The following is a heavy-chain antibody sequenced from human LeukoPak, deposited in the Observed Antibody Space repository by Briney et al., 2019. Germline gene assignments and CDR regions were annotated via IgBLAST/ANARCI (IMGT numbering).Heavy chain of an antibody. CDR1: GGSISSSIYY. V-gene: IGHV4-39*01. CDR2: IYYSGSP. D-gene: IGHD3-10*01. Sequence: SETLSLTCAVSGGSISSSIYYWGWIRQPPGKGLEWIGSIYYSGSPYYNSSLKSRVTISVDTSKNQYSLKLSSVTAADTAVYYCARQVYYYASGTTYYYYMDVWGNGTTVTISS. CDR3: ARQVYYYASGTTYYYYMDV. J-gene: IGHJ6*03.